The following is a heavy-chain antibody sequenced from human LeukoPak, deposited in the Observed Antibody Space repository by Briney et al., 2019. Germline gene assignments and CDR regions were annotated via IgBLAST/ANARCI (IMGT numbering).Heavy chain of an antibody. CDR2: IRSKAYGGTT. V-gene: IGHV3-49*04. Sequence: GGSLRLSCTASGFTFGDYAMSWVRQAPGKGLEWVGFIRSKAYGGTTEYAASVEGRFTISRDDSKSIAYLQMNSLKTEDTAVYYCTRVRWGSWIGDYWGQGTLVTVSS. J-gene: IGHJ4*02. CDR3: TRVRWGSWIGDY. CDR1: GFTFGDYA. D-gene: IGHD3-16*01.